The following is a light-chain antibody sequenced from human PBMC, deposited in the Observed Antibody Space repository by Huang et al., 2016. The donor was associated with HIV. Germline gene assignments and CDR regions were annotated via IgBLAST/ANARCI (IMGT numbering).Light chain of an antibody. CDR3: HQFSNWPPV. V-gene: IGKV3-15*01. J-gene: IGKJ3*01. Sequence: EIVMTQSPATLSVSPGERATLSCRASQSVSSNLAWYQQKPGQAPRLLIYDTSTRTTGIPARFSGSGSGTEFTLTISSLQSEDFAIYYCHQFSNWPPVFGPGTKVDIK. CDR2: DTS. CDR1: QSVSSN.